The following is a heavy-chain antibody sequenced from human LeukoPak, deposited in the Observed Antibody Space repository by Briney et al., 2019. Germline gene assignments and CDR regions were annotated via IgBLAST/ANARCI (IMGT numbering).Heavy chain of an antibody. D-gene: IGHD3-3*01. CDR2: ISSSSSTI. Sequence: PGGSLRLSCAASGFTFSSYSMNWVRQAPGKGLEWVSYISSSSSTIYYADSVKGRFTISRDNAKNSLYLQMNSLRAEDTAVYYCARGGPRRITIFGVVSREDWGQGTLVTVSS. J-gene: IGHJ4*02. V-gene: IGHV3-48*04. CDR1: GFTFSSYS. CDR3: ARGGPRRITIFGVVSRED.